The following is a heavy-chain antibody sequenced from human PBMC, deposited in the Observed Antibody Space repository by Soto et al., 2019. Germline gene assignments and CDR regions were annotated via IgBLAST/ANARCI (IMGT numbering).Heavy chain of an antibody. CDR3: AKVRADYYYGSVPFDY. CDR2: ISSDGSNK. Sequence: QVQLVESGGGVVQPGRSLRLSCAASGFTFSSYGMHWVRQAPGKGLEWVALISSDGSNKYYADSVKGRFTISRDNSKNTLYLQMNTLRAEDTAVYYCAKVRADYYYGSVPFDYWRQGTLVTVSS. CDR1: GFTFSSYG. D-gene: IGHD3-10*01. V-gene: IGHV3-30*18. J-gene: IGHJ4*02.